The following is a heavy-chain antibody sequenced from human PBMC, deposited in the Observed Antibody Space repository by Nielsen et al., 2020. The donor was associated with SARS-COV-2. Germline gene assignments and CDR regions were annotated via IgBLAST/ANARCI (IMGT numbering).Heavy chain of an antibody. V-gene: IGHV4-61*01. CDR2: IFYRGNT. Sequence: GSLRLSCTVSGGSISSSSYYWSWIRQPPGKGLEWIGYIFYRGNTNYKPSLKSRVTISVDTSKNQFSLKVNSVTAADTAVYYCVRIDMATISVDYWGRGTLVTVSS. D-gene: IGHD5-24*01. J-gene: IGHJ4*02. CDR3: VRIDMATISVDY. CDR1: GGSISSSSYY.